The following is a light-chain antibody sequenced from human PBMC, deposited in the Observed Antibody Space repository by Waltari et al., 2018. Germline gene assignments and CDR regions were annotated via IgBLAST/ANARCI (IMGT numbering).Light chain of an antibody. CDR3: QTRGSGHWV. V-gene: IGLV4-69*01. CDR2: LESDGSH. Sequence: VLTQSPAASASLGASVRLTCSLTSGRATFTVAWLQQRPGKGPRFLMSLESDGSHTRGDGIPDRFSGSRSGPERYLTISNLQSDDEADYICQTRGSGHWVFGGGTKVTVL. J-gene: IGLJ3*02. CDR1: SGRATFT.